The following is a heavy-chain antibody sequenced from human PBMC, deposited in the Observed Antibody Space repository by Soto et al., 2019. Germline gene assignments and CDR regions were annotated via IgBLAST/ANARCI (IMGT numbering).Heavy chain of an antibody. D-gene: IGHD2-2*01. V-gene: IGHV1-69*01. Sequence: QVQLVQSGAEVKKPGSSVKVSCKASGGTFSSYSISWVRQAPGQGLEWMGGIIPIFRIANYAQKFQGRLTITADESTSTADMELSSLRSDDTAMYYCARGRDEYQVLKWFDYWGQGALVTVSS. CDR1: GGTFSSYS. CDR3: ARGRDEYQVLKWFDY. J-gene: IGHJ4*02. CDR2: IIPIFRIA.